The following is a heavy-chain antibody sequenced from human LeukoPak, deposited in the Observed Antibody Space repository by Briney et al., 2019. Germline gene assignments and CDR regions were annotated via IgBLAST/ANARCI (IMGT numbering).Heavy chain of an antibody. CDR2: IRRKDYGGTT. D-gene: IGHD3-22*01. J-gene: IGHJ4*02. CDR3: ARGDYYDSSGYHLLLDY. Sequence: GGSLRLSCTASGVTFGDYGMTWVRQAPGKGLEWVGFIRRKDYGGTTEYAASVKGRITISRDDFKSIAYLQINSLRTEDTAVYYCARGDYYDSSGYHLLLDYWGQGTLVSVSS. CDR1: GVTFGDYG. V-gene: IGHV3-49*04.